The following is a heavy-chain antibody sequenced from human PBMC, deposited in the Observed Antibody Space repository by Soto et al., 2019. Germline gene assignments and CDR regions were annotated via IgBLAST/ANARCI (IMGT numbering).Heavy chain of an antibody. CDR1: GGSISSGGYY. J-gene: IGHJ3*02. V-gene: IGHV4-31*03. CDR2: IYYSGST. Sequence: PSETLSLTCTVSGGSISSGGYYWSWIRQHPGKGLEWIGYIYYSGSTYFNPSLKSRLTISVDTSKNQFSLQLSSVTAADTAVYYCARAYDSSGYYEVRAFDIWGQGTMVTVSS. D-gene: IGHD3-22*01. CDR3: ARAYDSSGYYEVRAFDI.